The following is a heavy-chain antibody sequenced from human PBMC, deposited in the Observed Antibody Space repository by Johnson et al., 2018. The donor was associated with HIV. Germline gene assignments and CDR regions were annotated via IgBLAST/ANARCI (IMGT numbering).Heavy chain of an antibody. D-gene: IGHD3-22*01. CDR3: ARDRGYWDAFDI. J-gene: IGHJ3*02. CDR1: GFTFSTYA. V-gene: IGHV3-48*04. CDR2: ISSSGGTI. Sequence: MLLVESGGGVVQPGRSLRLSCAASGFTFSTYAIHWVRQTPGKGLEWVSYISSSGGTIYYADSVKGRFSISRDNAKNSLYLQRNSLRAEDTAVYYCARDRGYWDAFDIWGQGTMVTVSS.